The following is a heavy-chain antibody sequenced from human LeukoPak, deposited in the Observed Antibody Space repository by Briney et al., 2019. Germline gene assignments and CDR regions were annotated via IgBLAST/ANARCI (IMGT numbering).Heavy chain of an antibody. V-gene: IGHV1-69*05. CDR1: GGTFSSYA. D-gene: IGHD3-3*01. Sequence: GASVKVSCKASGGTFSSYAIGWVRQAPRQGLEWMGGIIPIFVTANYAQKFQGRVTITTDESTSTAYMELSSLRSEDAAGYYCAGGGMGDFWSGYYDWGQGRLVSVCS. CDR3: AGGGMGDFWSGYYD. CDR2: IIPIFVTA. J-gene: IGHJ4*02.